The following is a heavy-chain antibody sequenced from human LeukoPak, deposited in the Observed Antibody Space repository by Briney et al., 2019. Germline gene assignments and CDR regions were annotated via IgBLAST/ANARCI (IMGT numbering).Heavy chain of an antibody. Sequence: SETLSLTCAVYGGSFSGYYWSWIRQPPGKGLEWIGEINHSGSTNYNPSLKSRVTISVDTSKNQLSLKLSSVTAADTAVYYCARGRKWEPANEYYFDYWGQGTLVTVSS. CDR1: GGSFSGYY. CDR3: ARGRKWEPANEYYFDY. V-gene: IGHV4-34*01. J-gene: IGHJ4*02. D-gene: IGHD1-26*01. CDR2: INHSGST.